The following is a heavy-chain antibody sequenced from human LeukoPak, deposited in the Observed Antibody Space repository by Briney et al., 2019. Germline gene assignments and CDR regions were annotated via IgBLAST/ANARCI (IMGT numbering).Heavy chain of an antibody. D-gene: IGHD3-22*01. CDR3: AKRSGLLLRSNVDY. V-gene: IGHV3-23*01. CDR1: GFTFSSYA. Sequence: GGSLTLSCAASGFTFSSYAMSWVRQAPGKGLEWVSAISGSGGSTYYADSVKGRFTISRDNSKNTLNLQMNSLRAEDTAVYYCAKRSGLLLRSNVDYWGQGTLVTVSS. J-gene: IGHJ4*02. CDR2: ISGSGGST.